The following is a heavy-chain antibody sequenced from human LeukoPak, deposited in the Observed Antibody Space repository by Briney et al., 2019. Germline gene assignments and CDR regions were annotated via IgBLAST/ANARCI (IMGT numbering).Heavy chain of an antibody. CDR3: TLKGIQVAGRISTSPGKPDF. J-gene: IGHJ6*03. V-gene: IGHV3-73*01. D-gene: IGHD6-19*01. CDR2: IRNKANNFAT. CDR1: GFGFAGAA. Sequence: PGGSLRLSCVSSGFGFAGAAMHWVRQASGKGLEWVGRIRNKANNFATEYSESVKGRFTISRDDSKDTAYLQMDSLKTEDTAIYYCTLKGIQVAGRISTSPGKPDFRGKGTTVTVSS.